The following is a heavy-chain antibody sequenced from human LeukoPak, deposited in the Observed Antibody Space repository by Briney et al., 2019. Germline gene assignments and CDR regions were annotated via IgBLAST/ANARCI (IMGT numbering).Heavy chain of an antibody. CDR1: GGSISSGDYY. CDR2: IDDSGIT. D-gene: IGHD2-8*01. J-gene: IGHJ4*02. V-gene: IGHV4-61*08. CDR3: ARVSGYCSDGVCRFDH. Sequence: SETLSLTCTVSGGSISSGDYYWSWIRQPPGKGLEWIGEIDDSGITNYRPSLKSRVTISVDTSKNQLSLKLSSVTAADTAVYYCARVSGYCSDGVCRFDHWGQGTLVTVSS.